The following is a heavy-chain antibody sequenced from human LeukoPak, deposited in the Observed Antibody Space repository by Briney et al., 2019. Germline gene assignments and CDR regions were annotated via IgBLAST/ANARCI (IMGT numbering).Heavy chain of an antibody. CDR1: GGTFSSYA. CDR3: ARLRLRGEQQLMDV. V-gene: IGHV1-69*13. J-gene: IGHJ6*02. CDR2: IIPIFGTA. Sequence: ASVKVSCKASGGTFSSYAISWVRQAPGQRLEWMGGIIPIFGTANYAQKFQGRVTITADESTSTAYMELSSLRSEDTAVYYCARLRLRGEQQLMDVWGQGTTVTVSS. D-gene: IGHD6-13*01.